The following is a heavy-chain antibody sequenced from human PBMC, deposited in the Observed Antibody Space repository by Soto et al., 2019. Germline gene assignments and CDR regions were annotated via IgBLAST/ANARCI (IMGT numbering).Heavy chain of an antibody. CDR3: AKAYPSVITMLVVAPKGMDV. D-gene: IGHD3-22*01. CDR2: ISGSGGST. Sequence: GGSLRLSCAASGFTFSSYAMSWVRQAPGKGLEWVSAISGSGGSTYYADSVKGRFTISRDNSKNTLYLQMNSLRAEDTAVYYCAKAYPSVITMLVVAPKGMDVWGQGTTDTVSS. V-gene: IGHV3-23*01. CDR1: GFTFSSYA. J-gene: IGHJ6*02.